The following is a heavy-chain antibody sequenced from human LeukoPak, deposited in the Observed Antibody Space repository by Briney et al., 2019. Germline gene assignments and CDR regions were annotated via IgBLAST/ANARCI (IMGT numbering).Heavy chain of an antibody. Sequence: SETLSLTCAVYGGSFSGYYWSWIRQPPGKGLEWIGEISHSGSTNYNPSLKSRVTISVDTSKNQFSLKLSSVTAADTAVYYCARGHGAFDIWGQGTMVTVSS. V-gene: IGHV4-34*01. CDR3: ARGHGAFDI. CDR2: ISHSGST. J-gene: IGHJ3*02. CDR1: GGSFSGYY.